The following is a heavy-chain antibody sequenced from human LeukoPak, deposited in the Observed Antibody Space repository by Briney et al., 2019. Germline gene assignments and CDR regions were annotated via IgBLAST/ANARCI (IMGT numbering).Heavy chain of an antibody. D-gene: IGHD6-19*01. V-gene: IGHV4-61*09. CDR1: GGSISSGSYN. CDR2: LYTSGNT. J-gene: IGHJ4*02. CDR3: ARAGGSVGWYGTIDS. Sequence: PSQTLSLTCTVSGGSISSGSYNWTCIRQPAGKELDWIGHLYTSGNTSYNPSLQSRVTISADTSRHQFSLRLTSVTAADTAVYYCARAGGSVGWYGTIDSWGQGTLVTVSS.